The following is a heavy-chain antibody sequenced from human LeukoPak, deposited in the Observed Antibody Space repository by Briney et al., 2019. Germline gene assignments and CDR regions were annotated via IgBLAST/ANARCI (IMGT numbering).Heavy chain of an antibody. D-gene: IGHD3-22*01. V-gene: IGHV4-59*01. CDR1: GGSISSYY. Sequence: PSETLSLTCTVSGGSISSYYWSRIRQPPGKGLEWIGYIYYSGSTNYNPSLKSRVTISVDTSKNQFSLKLSSVTAADTAVYYCARTYDSSGYYYGYFDYWGQGTLVTVSS. CDR2: IYYSGST. J-gene: IGHJ4*02. CDR3: ARTYDSSGYYYGYFDY.